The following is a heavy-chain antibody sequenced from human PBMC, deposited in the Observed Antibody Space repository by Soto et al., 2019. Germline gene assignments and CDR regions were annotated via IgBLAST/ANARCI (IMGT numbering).Heavy chain of an antibody. J-gene: IGHJ6*02. CDR3: ARGIEGWYQGRYYYGMDV. CDR2: IYYSGST. D-gene: IGHD6-19*01. Sequence: EALFPNLPFSGGSLRSGWFYLGWVPPAPGKGMEWIGYIYYSGSTNYNPSLKSRVTISVDTSKNQFSLKLSSVTAADTAVYYCARGIEGWYQGRYYYGMDVWGQGTTVTVSS. CDR1: GGSLRSGWFY. V-gene: IGHV4-61*01.